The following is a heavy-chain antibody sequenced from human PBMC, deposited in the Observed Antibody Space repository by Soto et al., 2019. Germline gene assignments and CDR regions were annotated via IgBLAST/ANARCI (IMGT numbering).Heavy chain of an antibody. CDR1: GGTFSSYA. CDR2: IIPIFSTA. D-gene: IGHD3-22*01. CDR3: ARGPYDSSGYSFDY. Sequence: ASVKVSCKASGGTFSSYAISWVRQAPGQGLEWMGGIIPIFSTANYAQKFQGRVTITADESTSTAYMELSSLRSEDTAVYYCARGPYDSSGYSFDYWGQGTLVTVSS. V-gene: IGHV1-69*13. J-gene: IGHJ4*02.